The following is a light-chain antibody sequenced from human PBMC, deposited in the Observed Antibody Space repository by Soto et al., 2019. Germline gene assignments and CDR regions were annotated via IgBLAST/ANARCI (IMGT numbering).Light chain of an antibody. CDR1: QSVSSN. Sequence: EIVMTQSPATLSVSPGERATLSCRASQSVSSNLAWYQKKPGQAPRLLIYGVSTRATGIPTKFSGSGSGTEFTLTISSLQSEDFAIYYCRQYDNLWTFGQGTRVEIK. CDR3: RQYDNLWT. CDR2: GVS. V-gene: IGKV3-15*01. J-gene: IGKJ1*01.